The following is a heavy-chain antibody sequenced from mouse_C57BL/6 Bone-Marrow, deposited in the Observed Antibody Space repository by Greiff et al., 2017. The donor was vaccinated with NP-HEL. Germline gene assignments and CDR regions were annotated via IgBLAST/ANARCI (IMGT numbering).Heavy chain of an antibody. CDR2: IDPSDSYT. D-gene: IGHD1-1*01. V-gene: IGHV1-69*01. CDR1: GYTFTSYW. CDR3: ARYGSSYCAY. Sequence: VQLQQPGAELVMPGASVKLSCKASGYTFTSYWMHWVKQRPGQGLEWIGEIDPSDSYTNYNQKFKGKSTLTVDKSSSTAYMQLSSLTSEDSAVYYCARYGSSYCAYWGQGTLVTVSA. J-gene: IGHJ3*01.